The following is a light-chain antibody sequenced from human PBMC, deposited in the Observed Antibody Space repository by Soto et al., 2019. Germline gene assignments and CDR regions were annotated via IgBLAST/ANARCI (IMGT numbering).Light chain of an antibody. Sequence: IVLTQSPGTLSVSPGERVILSCRASQTLRNKLAWYQQKPGQAPRLLIYGGFTMATGIPARFSGSGSGTEFTLTITGLQSEDFAIYYCQHHNAWPLTFGPGTKLDLK. J-gene: IGKJ3*01. V-gene: IGKV3-15*01. CDR3: QHHNAWPLT. CDR2: GGF. CDR1: QTLRNK.